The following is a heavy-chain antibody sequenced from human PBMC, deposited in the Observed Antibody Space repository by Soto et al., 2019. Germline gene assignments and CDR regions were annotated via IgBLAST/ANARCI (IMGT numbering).Heavy chain of an antibody. Sequence: QVLLQESGPGLVKPSETLSLTCSVSGASITSYYWSWIRQPPGKGLEWIGYIYHSGSPSSNPSLTSRVTISVDTSKNQLSPRLVSVTAADTALYFCAREDFGSCSSTTCLNWFDPWGQGTLVTVSS. CDR1: GASITSYY. J-gene: IGHJ5*02. CDR3: AREDFGSCSSTTCLNWFDP. V-gene: IGHV4-59*01. D-gene: IGHD2-2*01. CDR2: IYHSGSP.